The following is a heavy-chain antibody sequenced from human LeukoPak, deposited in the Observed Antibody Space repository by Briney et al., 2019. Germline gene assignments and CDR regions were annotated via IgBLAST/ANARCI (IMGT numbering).Heavy chain of an antibody. V-gene: IGHV4-31*03. CDR2: IYYSGST. D-gene: IGHD3-3*01. Sequence: SQTLSLTCTVSGGSISSGGYYWSWIRQHPGKGLEWIGYIYYSGSTYYNLSLKSRVTISVDTSKNQFSLKLSSVTAADTAVYYCAREDFWSGYYDYWGQGTLVTVSS. CDR1: GGSISSGGYY. CDR3: AREDFWSGYYDY. J-gene: IGHJ4*02.